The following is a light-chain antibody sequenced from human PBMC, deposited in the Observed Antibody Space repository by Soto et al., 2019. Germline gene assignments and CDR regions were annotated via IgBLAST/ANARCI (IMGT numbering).Light chain of an antibody. CDR1: SSDVGSYNL. Sequence: QSVLTQPASVSGSPGQSITISCTGTSSDVGSYNLVSWYQQHPGKAPKLIIYEGIKRPSGVSNRFSASKSDNTASLTISGLQAEDESDYYCCSYAGGTTSYVVFGRGTQLTVL. CDR2: EGI. V-gene: IGLV2-23*01. CDR3: CSYAGGTTSYVV. J-gene: IGLJ2*01.